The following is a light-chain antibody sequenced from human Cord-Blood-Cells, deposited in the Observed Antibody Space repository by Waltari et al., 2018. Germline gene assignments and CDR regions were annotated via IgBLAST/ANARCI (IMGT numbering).Light chain of an antibody. CDR3: QQYGSSPKYT. J-gene: IGKJ2*01. CDR1: QSVSSSY. CDR2: GAS. V-gene: IGKV3-20*01. Sequence: EIVLKQSPGTLSLSPGKRATLSCRASQSVSSSYLSWYQQKPGQAPRLLLYGASSRATGIPDRFSGSGSGTDFTLTISRLEPEDFAVYYCQQYGSSPKYTFGQGTKLEIK.